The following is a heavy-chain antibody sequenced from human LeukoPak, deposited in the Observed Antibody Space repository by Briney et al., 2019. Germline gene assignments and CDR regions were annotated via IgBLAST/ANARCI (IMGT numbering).Heavy chain of an antibody. Sequence: GESLKISCKGSGYSFTNYWIGWVRQMPGKGLEWMGIIYPGDSDTRYGPSFQGQVTISADKSISTAYLQWSSLKASDTAIYYCARQGPVSGRYFHGMDVWGQGTTVTASS. CDR1: GYSFTNYW. D-gene: IGHD5/OR15-5a*01. CDR2: IYPGDSDT. CDR3: ARQGPVSGRYFHGMDV. J-gene: IGHJ6*02. V-gene: IGHV5-51*01.